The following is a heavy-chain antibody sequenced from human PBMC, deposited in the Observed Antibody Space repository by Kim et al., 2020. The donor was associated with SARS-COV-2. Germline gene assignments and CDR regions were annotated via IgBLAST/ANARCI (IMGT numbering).Heavy chain of an antibody. V-gene: IGHV3-74*03. CDR1: GFTFNIYY. CDR3: TTGTATSGAYDY. D-gene: IGHD6-13*01. Sequence: GGSLRISCAASGFTFNIYYMHWVRQAPGKGLVWVSRIKSDFSTTYADSVKGRFTISRDNAKNTVYLQMNSLRDEDTAVYYCTTGTATSGAYDYWGQGTLVTVSS. J-gene: IGHJ4*02. CDR2: IKSDFST.